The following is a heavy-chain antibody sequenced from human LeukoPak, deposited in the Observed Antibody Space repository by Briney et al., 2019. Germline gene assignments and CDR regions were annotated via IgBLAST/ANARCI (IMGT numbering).Heavy chain of an antibody. CDR1: GFSVSNNY. D-gene: IGHD1-14*01. V-gene: IGHV3-53*01. J-gene: IGHJ6*04. Sequence: GGSLRLSCAASGFSVSNNYMSWVRQAPGKGLEWISVIYSGGNTYYVDSVKGRFIISRDNSNNTVFLQMNALTDEDTAVYYCARDPTGASVWGKGTTVTVSS. CDR3: ARDPTGASV. CDR2: IYSGGNT.